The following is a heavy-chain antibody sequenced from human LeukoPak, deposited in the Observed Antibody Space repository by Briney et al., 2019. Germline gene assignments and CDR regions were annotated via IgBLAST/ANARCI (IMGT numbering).Heavy chain of an antibody. CDR3: AREGYCSSTSCRYLYYYYYYYMDV. J-gene: IGHJ6*03. CDR1: GFTFSSYW. Sequence: GGSLRLSCAASGFTFSSYWMSWVRQAPGKGLEWVANIKQDGSEKYYVDSVKGRFTISRDNAKNSLYLQMNSLRAEDTAVYYCAREGYCSSTSCRYLYYYYYYYMDVWGKGTTVTV. CDR2: IKQDGSEK. D-gene: IGHD2-2*01. V-gene: IGHV3-7*01.